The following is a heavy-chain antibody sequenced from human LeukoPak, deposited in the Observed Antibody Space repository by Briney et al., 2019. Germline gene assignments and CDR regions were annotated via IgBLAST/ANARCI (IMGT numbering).Heavy chain of an antibody. CDR1: GFTFSSYS. J-gene: IGHJ4*02. CDR2: ISSSSSYI. V-gene: IGHV3-21*01. D-gene: IGHD6-13*01. CDR3: ARDAYSSSTIGY. Sequence: GGSLRLSCAASGFTFSSYSMNWVRQAPRKGLEWVSSISSSSSYIYYADSVKGRFTISRDNAKNSLYLQMNSLRAEDTAVYYCARDAYSSSTIGYWGQGTLVTVSS.